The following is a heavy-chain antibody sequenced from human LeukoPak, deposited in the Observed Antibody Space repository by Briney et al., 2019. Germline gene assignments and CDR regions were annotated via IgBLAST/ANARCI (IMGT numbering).Heavy chain of an antibody. CDR1: GFSFSNFG. V-gene: IGHV3-30*18. Sequence: GGSLKLSCAASGFSFSNFGMHWVRQAPGKGLEWVAVISHDGSLKYYLDSVKGRFTISRDNSKNTLYLQMDSLRVEDTAVYYCAKKNSYGSGAGDPLDVWGHGTLVTVSS. CDR3: AKKNSYGSGAGDPLDV. J-gene: IGHJ3*01. D-gene: IGHD3-10*01. CDR2: ISHDGSLK.